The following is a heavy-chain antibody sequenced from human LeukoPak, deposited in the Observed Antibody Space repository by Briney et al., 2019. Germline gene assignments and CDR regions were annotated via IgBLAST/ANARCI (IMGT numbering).Heavy chain of an antibody. V-gene: IGHV3-9*01. J-gene: IGHJ4*02. CDR3: ARDEPEAFDY. CDR2: ISWNSGSI. D-gene: IGHD1-14*01. CDR1: GFTFDDYA. Sequence: GRSLRLSCAASGFTFDDYAMHWVRQAPGKGLEWVSGISWNSGSIGYADSVKGRFTISRDNAKNSLYLQMNSLRAEDTAVYYCARDEPEAFDYWGQGTLVTVSS.